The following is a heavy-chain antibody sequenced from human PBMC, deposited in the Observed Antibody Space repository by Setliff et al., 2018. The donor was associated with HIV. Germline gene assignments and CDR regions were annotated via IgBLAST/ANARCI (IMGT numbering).Heavy chain of an antibody. D-gene: IGHD3-3*01. V-gene: IGHV3-33*03. CDR2: IWYDGSNK. J-gene: IGHJ6*02. Sequence: HPGGPWRLSCAASGFTFSSYGMHWVRQAPGKGLEWVAVIWYDGSNKYYADSVKGRFTLSRDNSKNTLYLQMSSLRAEDTAVYYCAKDLGVSYYNFWSNYYGLDVWGQGTAVTVSS. CDR1: GFTFSSYG. CDR3: AKDLGVSYYNFWSNYYGLDV.